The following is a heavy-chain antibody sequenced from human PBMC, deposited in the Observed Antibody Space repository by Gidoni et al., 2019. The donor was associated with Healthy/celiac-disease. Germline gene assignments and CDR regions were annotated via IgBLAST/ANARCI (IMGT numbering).Heavy chain of an antibody. CDR1: GFTFSSYA. V-gene: IGHV3-23*04. D-gene: IGHD3-3*01. Sequence: EVQLVESGGGLVQPGGSLRLSCAASGFTFSSYAMSWVRQAPGKGLEWVSAISGSGGSTYYADSVKGRFTISRDNSKNTLYLQRNSLRAEDTAVYYCAKAPSYYDFWSGYLTNYYFDYWGQGTLVTVSS. J-gene: IGHJ4*02. CDR3: AKAPSYYDFWSGYLTNYYFDY. CDR2: ISGSGGST.